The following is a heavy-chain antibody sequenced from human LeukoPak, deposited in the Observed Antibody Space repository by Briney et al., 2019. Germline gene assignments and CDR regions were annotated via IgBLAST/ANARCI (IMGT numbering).Heavy chain of an antibody. Sequence: GGSLRLSCAASGFTFSSYIMNWVRQAPGKGPEWVSSISSSSAYIYYADSVKGRFTISRDNAKSSLFLQMNSLRDEDTAVYYCATSSIELAGTVDYWGQGTLVTVSS. D-gene: IGHD6-19*01. CDR1: GFTFSSYI. J-gene: IGHJ4*02. V-gene: IGHV3-21*01. CDR2: ISSSSAYI. CDR3: ATSSIELAGTVDY.